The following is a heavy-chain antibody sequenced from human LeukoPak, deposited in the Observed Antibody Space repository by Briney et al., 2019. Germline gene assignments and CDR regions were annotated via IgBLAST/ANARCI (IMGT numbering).Heavy chain of an antibody. J-gene: IGHJ6*03. CDR2: IYNGGTT. CDR1: GFTVSSNY. D-gene: IGHD1-26*01. Sequence: GGSLRLSCAASGFTVSSNYMSWVRQAPGKGLEWVSVIYNGGTTYYADSVKGRFTISRDSSKNTMYFQLNSLRAEDTGVYSCARASGTGSYYPYSYYYMDVWGKGTTVTISS. V-gene: IGHV3-53*01. CDR3: ARASGTGSYYPYSYYYMDV.